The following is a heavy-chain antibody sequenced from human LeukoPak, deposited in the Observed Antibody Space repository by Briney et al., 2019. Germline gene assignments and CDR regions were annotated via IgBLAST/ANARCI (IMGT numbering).Heavy chain of an antibody. Sequence: SETLSLTCTVSGGSISSSSYYWGWIRQPPGKGLEWIGSIYYGGSTYYNPSLKSRVTISVDTSKNQFSLKLSSVTAADTAVYYCARVSGDDFWSGYPPNWFDPWGQGTLVTVSS. CDR1: GGSISSSSYY. J-gene: IGHJ5*02. CDR3: ARVSGDDFWSGYPPNWFDP. D-gene: IGHD3-3*01. CDR2: IYYGGST. V-gene: IGHV4-39*07.